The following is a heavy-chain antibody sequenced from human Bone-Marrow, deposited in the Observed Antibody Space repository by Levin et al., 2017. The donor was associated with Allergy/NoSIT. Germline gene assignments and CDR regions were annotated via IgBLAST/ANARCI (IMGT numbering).Heavy chain of an antibody. CDR3: VKGGWDLLGGDY. J-gene: IGHJ4*02. CDR1: GFTFSDYY. Sequence: GESLKISCAASGFTFSDYYMNWIRQAPGKGPEWVSYIRSGGHTVFYADSVKGRFTISRDDTMNSLYLQMDSLRVDDTAVYYCVKGGWDLLGGDYWGQGTLVTVSS. V-gene: IGHV3-11*01. CDR2: IRSGGHTV. D-gene: IGHD1-26*01.